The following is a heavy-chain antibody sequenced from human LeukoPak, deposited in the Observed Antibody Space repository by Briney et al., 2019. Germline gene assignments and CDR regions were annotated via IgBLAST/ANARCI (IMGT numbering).Heavy chain of an antibody. CDR1: GFTFSSLW. CDR2: INQDGGTT. Sequence: GGSLRLSCAASGFTFSSLWMSWVRQAPGRGPEWVANINQDGGTTYYVASVKGRFTIFRDNAKNSLSLQMSSLRAEDTAVYYCTKDRQGPNQYHMDVWGKGTTVTVSS. V-gene: IGHV3-7*01. CDR3: TKDRQGPNQYHMDV. J-gene: IGHJ6*03.